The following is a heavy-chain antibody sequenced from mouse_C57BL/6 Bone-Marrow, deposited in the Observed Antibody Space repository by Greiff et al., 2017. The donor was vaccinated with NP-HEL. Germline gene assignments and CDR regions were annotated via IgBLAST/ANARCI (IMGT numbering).Heavy chain of an antibody. D-gene: IGHD2-4*01. Sequence: VQLQQSGAELVRPGASVKLSCTASGFNIKDDYMHWVKQRPEQGLEWIGWIDPENGDTEYASKFQGKATITADTSSNTAYLQHSSLTSEDTAVYYCTTTDYGRFADWGQGTLVTVAA. CDR3: TTTDYGRFAD. CDR1: GFNIKDDY. CDR2: IDPENGDT. J-gene: IGHJ3*01. V-gene: IGHV14-4*01.